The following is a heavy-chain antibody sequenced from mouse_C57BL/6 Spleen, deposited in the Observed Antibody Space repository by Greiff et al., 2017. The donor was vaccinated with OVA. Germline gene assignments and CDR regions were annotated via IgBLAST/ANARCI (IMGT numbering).Heavy chain of an antibody. Sequence: EVQGVESGGGLVKPGGSLKLSCAASGFTFSSYAMSWVRQTPEKRLEWVATISDGGSYTYYPDNVKGRFTISRDNAKNNLYLQMSHLKSEDTAMYYCARDLYYGSSDWYFDVWGTGTTVTVSS. CDR2: ISDGGSYT. CDR3: ARDLYYGSSDWYFDV. D-gene: IGHD1-1*01. J-gene: IGHJ1*03. V-gene: IGHV5-4*01. CDR1: GFTFSSYA.